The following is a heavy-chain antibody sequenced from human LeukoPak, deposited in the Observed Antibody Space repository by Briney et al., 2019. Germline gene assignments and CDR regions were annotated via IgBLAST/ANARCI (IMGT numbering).Heavy chain of an antibody. CDR1: GFTFSDYY. Sequence: GGSLRLSCAASGFTFSDYYMSWIRQAPGKGLEWVSYISSSGSTIYYADSVKGRFTISRDNAKNSLYMQMNSLRAEDTAVYYCVRDLSYYGSSPLGYWGQGTLVTVSS. J-gene: IGHJ4*02. CDR2: ISSSGSTI. CDR3: VRDLSYYGSSPLGY. V-gene: IGHV3-11*01. D-gene: IGHD3-22*01.